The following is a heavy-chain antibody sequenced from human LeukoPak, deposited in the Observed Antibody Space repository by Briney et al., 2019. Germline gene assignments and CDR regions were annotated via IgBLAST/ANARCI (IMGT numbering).Heavy chain of an antibody. V-gene: IGHV3-21*01. D-gene: IGHD1-1*01. CDR1: GFTFSNST. J-gene: IGHJ4*02. CDR3: ATHWNLDY. CDR2: ISGSSNYI. Sequence: GGSLRLSCAASGFTFSNSTMNWVRQAPGQGLEWVSSISGSSNYIYYADSVKGRFTISRDNAKNSLYLQMNRLRAEDTAVYYCATHWNLDYWGQGTLVTVSS.